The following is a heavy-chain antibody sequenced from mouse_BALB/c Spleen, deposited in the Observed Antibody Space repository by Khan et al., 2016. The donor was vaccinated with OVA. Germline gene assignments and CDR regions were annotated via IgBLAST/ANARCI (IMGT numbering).Heavy chain of an antibody. V-gene: IGHV1-7*01. CDR3: TRDRIDY. CDR2: INPTSGYT. Sequence: QVQLQQSGAALAKPGASVKMSCKASGYTFSTYWMHWVKQRPGQGLEWIGYINPTSGYTDYNEKFKDKATLSADKSSSTAYMQLSRLTSEDSAVYYCTRDRIDYWGLGTTLTVSS. CDR1: GYTFSTYW. J-gene: IGHJ2*01.